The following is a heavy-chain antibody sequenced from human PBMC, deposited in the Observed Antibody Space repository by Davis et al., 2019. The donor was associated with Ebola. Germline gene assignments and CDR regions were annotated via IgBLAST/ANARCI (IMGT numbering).Heavy chain of an antibody. J-gene: IGHJ6*04. CDR1: GFTFSSYG. V-gene: IGHV3-30*03. CDR3: AEIYWVRYGMDV. CDR2: ISYDGSNK. Sequence: PGGSLRLSCAASGFTFSSYGMHWVRQAPGKGLEWVAVISYDGSNKYYADSVKGRFTISRDNSQNTLSLQMNSLRAEDTAVYYCAEIYWVRYGMDVWGKGTTVTVSS. D-gene: IGHD2-8*02.